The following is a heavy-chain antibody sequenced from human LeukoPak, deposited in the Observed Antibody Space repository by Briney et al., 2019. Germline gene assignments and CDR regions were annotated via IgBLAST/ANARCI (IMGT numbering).Heavy chain of an antibody. CDR3: QNQLRGMDV. CDR2: ISSSGSTI. J-gene: IGHJ6*02. CDR1: GFTFSSYS. Sequence: GGSLRLPCAASGFTFSSYSMNWVRQAPGKGLEWVSYISSSGSTIYYADSVKGRFTISRDNAKNSLYLQMNSLRAEDTAVYYCQNQLRGMDVWGQGTTVTVSS. V-gene: IGHV3-48*04. D-gene: IGHD2-2*01.